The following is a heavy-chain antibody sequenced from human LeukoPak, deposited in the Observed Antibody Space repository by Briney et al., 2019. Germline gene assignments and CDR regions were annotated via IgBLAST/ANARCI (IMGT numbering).Heavy chain of an antibody. Sequence: GGSLRLSCAASGFTFSNVWMSWVRQAPGKGREWVGRIKSEADGRTTDYAAPVKGRFTVSRDDSKNTLYLQMNSLKTADTALYYCTTDIDYVFAFDNWGQGTMITVSS. CDR3: TTDIDYVFAFDN. J-gene: IGHJ3*02. CDR2: IKSEADGRTT. V-gene: IGHV3-15*01. CDR1: GFTFSNVW. D-gene: IGHD4-17*01.